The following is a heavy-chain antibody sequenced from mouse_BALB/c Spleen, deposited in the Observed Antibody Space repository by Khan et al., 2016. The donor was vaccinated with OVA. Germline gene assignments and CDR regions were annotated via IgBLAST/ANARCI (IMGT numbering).Heavy chain of an antibody. CDR3: ARPPYVSYVMVY. CDR1: GDTFRNYG. D-gene: IGHD1-1*01. CDR2: INTYTGEP. J-gene: IGHJ4*01. V-gene: IGHV9-3-1*01. Sequence: QVQLKQSGPELKKPGETVKISCKASGDTFRNYGMNWVKQAPGKGLKWMGWINTYTGEPTYADDFKGRFAFSLETSASTAYLQINNLKNEDTATYFCARPPYVSYVMVYWGQGTSVTVSS.